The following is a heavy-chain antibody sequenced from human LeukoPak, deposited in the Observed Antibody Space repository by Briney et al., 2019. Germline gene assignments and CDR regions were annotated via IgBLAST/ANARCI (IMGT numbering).Heavy chain of an antibody. Sequence: SETLSLTCTVSGGSISSYYWSWIRQPPGKGLEWIGYIYYSGSTNYNPSLKSRVTISVDTSKNQFSLKLSSVTAADTAVYYCASTKVPSEAFDYWGQGTLVTVSS. J-gene: IGHJ4*02. CDR2: IYYSGST. V-gene: IGHV4-59*01. D-gene: IGHD3-10*01. CDR3: ASTKVPSEAFDY. CDR1: GGSISSYY.